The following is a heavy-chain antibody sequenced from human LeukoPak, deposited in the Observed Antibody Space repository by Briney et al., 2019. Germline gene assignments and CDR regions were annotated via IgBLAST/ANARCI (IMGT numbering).Heavy chain of an antibody. D-gene: IGHD2-2*03. J-gene: IGHJ4*02. CDR2: ISSGAGTT. V-gene: IGHV3-23*01. CDR3: AKVDRVGYCSSTSCYEARE. Sequence: GGSLRLSCAASGFTFSSYSMNWVRQAPGKGLEWVSVISSGAGTTYYADSVKGRFTISRDNSKNTLYLQMNSLRAEDTAVYYCAKVDRVGYCSSTSCYEAREWGQGTLVTVSS. CDR1: GFTFSSYS.